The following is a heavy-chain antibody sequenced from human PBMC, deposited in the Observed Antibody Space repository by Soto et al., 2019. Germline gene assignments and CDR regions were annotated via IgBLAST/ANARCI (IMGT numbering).Heavy chain of an antibody. V-gene: IGHV1-18*01. J-gene: IGHJ5*02. D-gene: IGHD2-15*01. CDR1: GYTFTSYG. Sequence: EASVKVSCKASGYTFTSYGISWVRQAPGQGLEWMGWISAYNGNTNYAQKLQGRVTMTTDTSTSTAYMELRSLRSDDTAVYYCAASGSPGILQGWFDPWGQGTLVTVSS. CDR3: AASGSPGILQGWFDP. CDR2: ISAYNGNT.